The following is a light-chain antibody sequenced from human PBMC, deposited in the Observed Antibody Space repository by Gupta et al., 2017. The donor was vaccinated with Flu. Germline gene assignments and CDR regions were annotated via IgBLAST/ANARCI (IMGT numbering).Light chain of an antibody. CDR1: QDIDIW. CDR3: QEDNTFSRT. Sequence: DVQMTQSPSTLSASIGDTVTVTCRTSQDIDIWLAWYQQKPGRAPKLLIYKASTLQNGVPSNFRGSGSGTEFTLTIDSLQPDDFGSYYCQEDNTFSRTFGRGTKVEVK. CDR2: KAS. V-gene: IGKV1-5*03. J-gene: IGKJ4*01.